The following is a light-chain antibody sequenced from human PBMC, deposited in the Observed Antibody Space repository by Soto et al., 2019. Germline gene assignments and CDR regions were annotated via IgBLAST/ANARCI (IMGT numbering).Light chain of an antibody. CDR2: GNS. CDR3: QSYDSSRSVV. J-gene: IGLJ2*01. V-gene: IGLV1-40*01. CDR1: SSNIGAGYD. Sequence: QAVVTQPPSVSGAPGQRVTISCTGSSSNIGAGYDVHWYQQLPGTAPKILIYGNSNRPSGVPDRFSGSKSGTSASLAITGLQAEDEADYYCQSYDSSRSVVFGGGTKLTVL.